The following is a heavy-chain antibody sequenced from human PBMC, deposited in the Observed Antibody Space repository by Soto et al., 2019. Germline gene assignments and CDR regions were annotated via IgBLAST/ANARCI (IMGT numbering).Heavy chain of an antibody. CDR1: GYTFTGYY. J-gene: IGHJ4*02. CDR3: VVAARRGGYFDY. Sequence: ASVKVSCKASGYTFTGYYMHWVRQAPGQGLEWMGWINPNSGGTNYAQKFQGRVTMTRDTSISTAYMELSRLRSDDTAVYYCVVAARRGGYFDYWGQGTLVTVSS. CDR2: INPNSGGT. D-gene: IGHD6-6*01. V-gene: IGHV1-2*02.